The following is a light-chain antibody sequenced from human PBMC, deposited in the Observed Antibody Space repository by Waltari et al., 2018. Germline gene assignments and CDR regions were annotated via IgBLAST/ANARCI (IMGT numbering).Light chain of an antibody. V-gene: IGLV2-8*01. CDR1: STDVGGFDY. CDR2: EVS. CDR3: SSFAGSSQML. Sequence: HSALTQPPSASGSPGQSVTISCTGTSTDVGGFDYVSWYQQHPGKVPRLMIYEVSKRPAGVPVRCSGSKSGNTASLTVSGLQVEDEADYYCSSFAGSSQMLFGGGTKLTVL. J-gene: IGLJ2*01.